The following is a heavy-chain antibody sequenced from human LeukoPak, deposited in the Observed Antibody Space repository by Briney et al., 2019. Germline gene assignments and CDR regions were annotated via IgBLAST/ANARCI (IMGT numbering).Heavy chain of an antibody. D-gene: IGHD4-23*01. Sequence: GGSLRLSCAASGFTFSSYGMHWVRQAPGKGLEWVAVISYDGSNKYYADSVKGRFTISRDNSKNTLYLQMNSLRAEDTAVYYCAKASYGGNSLGWYYYGMDVWGQGTTVTVSS. V-gene: IGHV3-30*18. CDR2: ISYDGSNK. CDR3: AKASYGGNSLGWYYYGMDV. J-gene: IGHJ6*02. CDR1: GFTFSSYG.